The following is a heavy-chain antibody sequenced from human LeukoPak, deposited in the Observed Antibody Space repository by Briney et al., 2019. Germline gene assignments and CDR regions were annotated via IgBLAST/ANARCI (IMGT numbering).Heavy chain of an antibody. J-gene: IGHJ4*02. D-gene: IGHD2-21*01. CDR3: ARIRCGHSGSVCYNH. CDR1: GVSINDYY. V-gene: IGHV4-34*01. CDR2: ISHTEGT. Sequence: PSETLSLTCGVFGVSINDYYWRWIRQSPGGGLEWIGEISHTEGTRYNPSLESRVTMSVGTSENQLSLKLIFVTAADTAVYYCARIRCGHSGSVCYNHWGLGTLVTVSS.